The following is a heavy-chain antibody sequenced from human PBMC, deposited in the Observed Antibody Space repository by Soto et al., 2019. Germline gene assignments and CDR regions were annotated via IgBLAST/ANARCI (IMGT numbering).Heavy chain of an antibody. J-gene: IGHJ6*02. CDR2: IIPIFGTA. Sequence: SVKVSWKASGGTFSSYAISWVRQAPGQGLEWMGGIIPIFGTANYAQKFQGRVTITADESTSTAYMELSSLRSEDTAVYYCARTFRQIFGVVKIYYYYGMDVCGQGTTVTVSS. CDR3: ARTFRQIFGVVKIYYYYGMDV. V-gene: IGHV1-69*13. CDR1: GGTFSSYA. D-gene: IGHD3-3*01.